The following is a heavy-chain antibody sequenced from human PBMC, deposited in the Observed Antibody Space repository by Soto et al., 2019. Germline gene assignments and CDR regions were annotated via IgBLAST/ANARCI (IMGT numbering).Heavy chain of an antibody. Sequence: SVKVSCKASGGTFSSYAISWVRQAPVQGLEWMGGIIPIFGTANYAQKFQGRVTITADESTSTAYMELSSLRSEDTAVYYCARDPYYYDSSGYKSDAFDIWGQGTMVTVSS. CDR2: IIPIFGTA. J-gene: IGHJ3*02. V-gene: IGHV1-69*01. CDR3: ARDPYYYDSSGYKSDAFDI. D-gene: IGHD3-22*01. CDR1: GGTFSSYA.